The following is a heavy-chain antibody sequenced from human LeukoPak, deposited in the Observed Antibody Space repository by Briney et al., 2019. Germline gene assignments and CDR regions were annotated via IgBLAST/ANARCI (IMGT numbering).Heavy chain of an antibody. CDR1: GFTFSSYE. J-gene: IGHJ3*02. CDR2: ISSSGSTI. D-gene: IGHD6-19*01. V-gene: IGHV3-48*03. CDR3: ARDREIGSGWYEDAFDI. Sequence: GGSLRLSCAASGFTFSSYEMTWVRQAPGKGLEWVSYISSSGSTIYYADSVKGRFTISRDNAKNSLYLQMNSLRAEDTAVYYCARDREIGSGWYEDAFDIWGQGTMVTVSS.